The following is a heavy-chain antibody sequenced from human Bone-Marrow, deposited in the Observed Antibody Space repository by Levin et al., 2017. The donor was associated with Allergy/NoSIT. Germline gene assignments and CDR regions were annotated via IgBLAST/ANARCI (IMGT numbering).Heavy chain of an antibody. CDR3: AKDSNNWNYFDY. CDR1: GFTFSSYG. Sequence: SCAASGFTFSSYGMHWVRQAPGKGLEWVAVISYDGSNKYYADSVKGRFTISRDNSKNTLYLQMNSLRAEDTAVYYCAKDSNNWNYFDYWGQGTLVTVSS. J-gene: IGHJ4*02. D-gene: IGHD1-20*01. V-gene: IGHV3-30*18. CDR2: ISYDGSNK.